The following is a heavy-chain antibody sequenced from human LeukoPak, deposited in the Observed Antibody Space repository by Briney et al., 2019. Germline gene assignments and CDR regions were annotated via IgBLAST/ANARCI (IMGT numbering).Heavy chain of an antibody. D-gene: IGHD6-13*01. CDR3: ASANSSSWPHEYDY. J-gene: IGHJ4*02. Sequence: GGSLRLSCAASGFTVSSNYMSWVRQAPGKGLEWVSVIYSGGSTYYADSVKGRFTISRENSKNTLYLQMNSLRAEDTAVYHCASANSSSWPHEYDYWGQGTLVTVSS. CDR2: IYSGGST. CDR1: GFTVSSNY. V-gene: IGHV3-53*01.